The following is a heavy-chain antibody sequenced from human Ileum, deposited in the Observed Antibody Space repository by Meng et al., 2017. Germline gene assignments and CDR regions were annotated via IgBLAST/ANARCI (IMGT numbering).Heavy chain of an antibody. J-gene: IGHJ4*02. CDR1: GGSLNSGT. Sequence: QRGGAGAVKPSASRTSVGAFYGGSLNSGTWTWIRQPPGKGVELIGEVFYTGGTTYTPSLQRRVTISIDTSKKQLSLNLTSATAADTALYYCVTGTLRGGVDWGQGILVTVSS. CDR2: VFYTGGT. D-gene: IGHD3-10*01. V-gene: IGHV4-34*12. CDR3: VTGTLRGGVD.